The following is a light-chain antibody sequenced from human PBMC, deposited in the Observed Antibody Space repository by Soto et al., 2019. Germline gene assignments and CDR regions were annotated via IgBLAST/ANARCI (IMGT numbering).Light chain of an antibody. CDR2: LAS. CDR3: MQALQART. J-gene: IGKJ1*01. Sequence: EIVLTQSPLSLAVTPGEPASISCRSSQSLLYSNGANYLDWYLQRPGQSSQLLIFLASNRASGVPDRLSGSGSGTDFTRKSSRVEAEDVGIYYCMQALQARTFGPGTRVELK. CDR1: QSLLYSNGANY. V-gene: IGKV2-28*01.